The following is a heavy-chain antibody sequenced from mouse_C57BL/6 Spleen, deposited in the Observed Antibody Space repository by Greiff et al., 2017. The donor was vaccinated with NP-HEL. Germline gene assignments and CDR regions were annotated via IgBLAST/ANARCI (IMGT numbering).Heavy chain of an antibody. J-gene: IGHJ2*01. V-gene: IGHV5-4*01. Sequence: EVKLMESGGGLVKPGGSLKLSCAASGFTFSSYAMSWVRQTPEKRLEWVATISDGGSYTYYPDNVQGRFTISRDNAKNNLYLQMSHLTSEYTAMYYCAREHSGFDYWGQGTTLAASS. CDR2: ISDGGSYT. CDR1: GFTFSSYA. CDR3: AREHSGFDY.